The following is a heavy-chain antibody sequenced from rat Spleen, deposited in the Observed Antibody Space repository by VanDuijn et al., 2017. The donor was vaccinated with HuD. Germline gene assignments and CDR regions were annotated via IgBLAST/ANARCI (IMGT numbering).Heavy chain of an antibody. CDR1: GFSLTTYH. D-gene: IGHD1-11*01. V-gene: IGHV2-61*01. CDR2: LWRGGST. J-gene: IGHJ2*01. CDR3: TRDPSYGGPLFDY. Sequence: QVQLKESGPGLVQPSQTLSVTCTVSGFSLTTYHVSWVRQPPGKGLEWVGALWRGGSTDYNSTLKSRLSISRDTSKNQVFLKVNSLQTDDTATYYCTRDPSYGGPLFDYWGQGVMVTVSS.